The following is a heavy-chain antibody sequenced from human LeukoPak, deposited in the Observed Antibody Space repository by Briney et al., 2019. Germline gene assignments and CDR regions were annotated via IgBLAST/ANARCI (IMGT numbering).Heavy chain of an antibody. CDR1: GFTFSSYT. V-gene: IGHV3-48*04. J-gene: IGHJ6*02. CDR2: ISGSGSAM. Sequence: GGCLRLSCAASGFTFSSYTMNWVRQAPGKGPEWVSHISGSGSAMYYADSVKGLFTISRDNAKNSLYLQMNSLRAEDTAVYYCARDAAYYYGMDVWGQGTTVTVSS. CDR3: ARDAAYYYGMDV. D-gene: IGHD6-25*01.